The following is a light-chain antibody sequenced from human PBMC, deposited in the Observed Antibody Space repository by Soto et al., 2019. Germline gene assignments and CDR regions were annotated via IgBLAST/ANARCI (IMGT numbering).Light chain of an antibody. Sequence: ILMTQSPATLSVSPGERATLSCRASQSVSNSLAWYQQKPGQAPRLLIYDASTRATGIPARFSGSGSGTEFTLTISGLQSEDFAVYYCQLYNYWPPWTFGQGTKVEIK. CDR1: QSVSNS. J-gene: IGKJ1*01. CDR2: DAS. V-gene: IGKV3-15*01. CDR3: QLYNYWPPWT.